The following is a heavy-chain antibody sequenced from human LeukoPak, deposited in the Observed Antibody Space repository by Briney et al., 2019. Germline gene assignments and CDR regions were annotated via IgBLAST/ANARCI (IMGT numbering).Heavy chain of an antibody. Sequence: ASVKVSCKASGYTFTSYDINWVRQATGQGLEWMGWMNPNSGNTGYAQKFQGRVTMTRNTSISTAYMELSSLRSEDTAVYYCARGYKASVLRYFDWLPFDYWGQGTLVTVSS. CDR3: ARGYKASVLRYFDWLPFDY. CDR1: GYTFTSYD. J-gene: IGHJ4*02. CDR2: MNPNSGNT. D-gene: IGHD3-9*01. V-gene: IGHV1-8*01.